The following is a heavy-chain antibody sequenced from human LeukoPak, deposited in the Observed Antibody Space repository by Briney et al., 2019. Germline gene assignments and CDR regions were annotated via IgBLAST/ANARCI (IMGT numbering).Heavy chain of an antibody. D-gene: IGHD6-13*01. J-gene: IGHJ4*02. CDR1: GFTFSSYA. CDR3: ARSRPAIAATEPPLDY. CDR2: ISYDGSNK. V-gene: IGHV3-30-3*01. Sequence: GGSLRLSCADSGFTFSSYAMHWVRQAPGKGLEWVAVISYDGSNKYYADSVKGRFTISRDNSKNTLYLQMNGLRAEDTAVYYCARSRPAIAATEPPLDYWGQGTLVTVSS.